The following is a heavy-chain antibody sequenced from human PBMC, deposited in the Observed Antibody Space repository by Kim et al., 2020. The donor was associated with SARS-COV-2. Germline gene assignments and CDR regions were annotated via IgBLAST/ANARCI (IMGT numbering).Heavy chain of an antibody. J-gene: IGHJ4*02. CDR2: INPSDGGP. Sequence: ASVKVSCKASGYTFTTYHIHWVRQAPGQAPECMGIINPSDGGPSYTQKFQGRLTMTRDTSTSTVYMELSSLRSDDTAVYYCARDHSGGSYFDYWGQGTLVTVSS. D-gene: IGHD3-10*01. V-gene: IGHV1-46*01. CDR1: GYTFTTYH. CDR3: ARDHSGGSYFDY.